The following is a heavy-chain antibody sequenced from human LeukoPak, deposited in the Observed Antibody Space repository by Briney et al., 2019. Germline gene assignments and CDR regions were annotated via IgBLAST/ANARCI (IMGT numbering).Heavy chain of an antibody. Sequence: SETLSLTCSVSGGSISDYYWSWIRLPPGKGLEWIGYIYRGGTINYNPSLKSRVTMSLDTSKNQISPMLNSVTAADTAVYYCARHWLEATKTYSYWFDPWGQGTLVTVSS. CDR3: ARHWLEATKTYSYWFDP. V-gene: IGHV4-4*09. J-gene: IGHJ5*02. CDR2: IYRGGTI. D-gene: IGHD2-21*01. CDR1: GGSISDYY.